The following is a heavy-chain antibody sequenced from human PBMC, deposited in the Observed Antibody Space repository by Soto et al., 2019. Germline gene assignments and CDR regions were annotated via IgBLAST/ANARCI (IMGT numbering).Heavy chain of an antibody. D-gene: IGHD5-18*01. CDR3: ARSRGYSYGKAPHDAFDI. V-gene: IGHV1-18*01. CDR2: ISAYNGNT. Sequence: ASVKVSCKASGYTFTSYGISWVRQAPGQGLEWMGWISAYNGNTNYAQKLQGRVTMTTDTSTSTAYMELRSLRSDDTAVYYCARSRGYSYGKAPHDAFDIWGQWTLVTVSS. CDR1: GYTFTSYG. J-gene: IGHJ3*02.